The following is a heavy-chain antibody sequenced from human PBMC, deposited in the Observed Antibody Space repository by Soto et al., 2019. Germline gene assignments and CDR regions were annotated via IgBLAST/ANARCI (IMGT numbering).Heavy chain of an antibody. Sequence: QVQLQESGPGLVKPSETLSITCTVSGGSFTTYYWNWIRQPAGKRLEWIGRPYTSGNTKYNPSLKSRLTMSLDTSKRQFSLTLSSVTAADTAIYYCARETVLGTDNWFDPWGQGILVTVSS. D-gene: IGHD6-19*01. J-gene: IGHJ5*02. CDR2: PYTSGNT. CDR1: GGSFTTYY. V-gene: IGHV4-4*07. CDR3: ARETVLGTDNWFDP.